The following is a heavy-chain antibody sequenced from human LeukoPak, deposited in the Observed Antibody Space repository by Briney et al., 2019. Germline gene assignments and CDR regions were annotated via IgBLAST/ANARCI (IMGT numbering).Heavy chain of an antibody. CDR2: ISSTGSST. CDR1: GFTFSSYG. CDR3: AKRGPGSPESGKYYFAY. Sequence: PGGSLRLSCAASGFTFSSYGMSWVRQAPGKGLEWVSAISSTGSSTYYADSIQGRFSISRDNSKNTLSLQMNSLRAEDTAVYYCAKRGPGSPESGKYYFAYWGQGTLVTVSS. V-gene: IGHV3-23*01. J-gene: IGHJ4*02. D-gene: IGHD3-10*01.